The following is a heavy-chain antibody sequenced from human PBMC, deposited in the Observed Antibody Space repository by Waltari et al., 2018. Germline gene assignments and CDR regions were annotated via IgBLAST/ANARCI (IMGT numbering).Heavy chain of an antibody. CDR2: IKDDGTKE. D-gene: IGHD3-9*01. V-gene: IGHV3-7*01. J-gene: IGHJ4*02. CDR1: GFDFHGYW. CDR3: ARSGLVSAFDY. Sequence: EVQLVESGGGLVQPGGSLRLSCVASGFDFHGYWMGWFRQAPGKSLEWVANIKDDGTKEFYVGVLKGRVTISRDNAKNSVYLQTTSLRAEDTALYYCARSGLVSAFDYWGQGSLVTVAS.